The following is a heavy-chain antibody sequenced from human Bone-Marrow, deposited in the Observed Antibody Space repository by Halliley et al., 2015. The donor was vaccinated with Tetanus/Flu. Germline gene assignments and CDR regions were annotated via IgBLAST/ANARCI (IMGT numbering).Heavy chain of an antibody. Sequence: SLRLSCAASGFTFRNFAMHWVRQAPGTGLEWVANILYDGSNEYYSDSVKGRFTISRDNSKNMLSLQMNNLTTEDTAVYYRARQHSGSMLYWGQGTLVTVSS. CDR3: ARQHSGSMLY. V-gene: IGHV3-30*19. CDR1: GFTFRNFA. D-gene: IGHD1-26*01. J-gene: IGHJ4*02. CDR2: ILYDGSNE.